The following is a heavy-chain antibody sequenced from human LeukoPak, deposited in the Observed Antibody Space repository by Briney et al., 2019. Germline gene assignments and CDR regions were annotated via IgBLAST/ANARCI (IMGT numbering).Heavy chain of an antibody. J-gene: IGHJ6*02. CDR1: GYTFTSYD. Sequence: ASVKVSCKASGYTFTSYDINWVRQATGQGLEWMGWMNPNSGNTGYAQKFQGRVTMTRNTSISTAYMELSSLRSEDTAVYYCARSKSTTNGFSGLKRYYYYGMDVWGQGTTVTVSS. D-gene: IGHD3/OR15-3a*01. CDR3: ARSKSTTNGFSGLKRYYYYGMDV. CDR2: MNPNSGNT. V-gene: IGHV1-8*01.